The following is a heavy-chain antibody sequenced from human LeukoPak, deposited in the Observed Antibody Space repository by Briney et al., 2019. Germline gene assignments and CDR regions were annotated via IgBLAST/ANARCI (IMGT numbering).Heavy chain of an antibody. Sequence: SVKVSCKASGGTFRSYAISWVRQAPGQGLEWMGGIIPIFGTANYAQKFQGRVTITTDESTSTAYMELSSLRSEDTAVYYCARATSLGVVMTNWFDPWGQGTLVTVSS. J-gene: IGHJ5*02. CDR3: ARATSLGVVMTNWFDP. CDR1: GGTFRSYA. CDR2: IIPIFGTA. V-gene: IGHV1-69*05. D-gene: IGHD3-3*01.